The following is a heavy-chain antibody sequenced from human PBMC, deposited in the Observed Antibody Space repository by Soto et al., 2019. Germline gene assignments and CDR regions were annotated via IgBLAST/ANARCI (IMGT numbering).Heavy chain of an antibody. J-gene: IGHJ5*02. CDR1: GGSFSGYY. CDR2: INHSGST. CDR3: ATRDYGGIFDP. Sequence: SETLSLTCAVYGGSFSGYYWSWIRQPPGKGLEWIGEINHSGSTNYNPSLKSRVTISVDTSKNQFSLKLSSVTAADTAVHYCATRDYGGIFDPWGQGTLVTVSS. V-gene: IGHV4-34*01. D-gene: IGHD4-17*01.